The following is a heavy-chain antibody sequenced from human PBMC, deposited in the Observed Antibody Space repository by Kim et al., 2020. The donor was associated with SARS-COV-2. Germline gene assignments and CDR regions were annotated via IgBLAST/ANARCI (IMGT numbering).Heavy chain of an antibody. CDR3: AISDDILTGYVDY. CDR2: INSKRGDT. CDR1: GYIFSSYG. V-gene: IGHV1-18*01. J-gene: IGHJ4*02. Sequence: ASVKVSCKASGYIFSSYGFTWVRQAPGQGLEWMGWINSKRGDTNFAEKYQGRASMTTDTSTSTAYLELRSLTSDDTAMYFCAISDDILTGYVDYWGQGTPVTVSS. D-gene: IGHD3-9*01.